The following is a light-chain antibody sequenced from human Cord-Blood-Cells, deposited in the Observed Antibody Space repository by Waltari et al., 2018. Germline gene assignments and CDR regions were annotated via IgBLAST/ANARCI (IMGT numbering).Light chain of an antibody. CDR1: SSDVRGYNY. J-gene: IGLJ3*02. CDR2: EVS. CDR3: SSYAGSNNWV. V-gene: IGLV2-8*01. Sequence: QPALTQPPSAPGSPGRSLTIACTGTSSDVRGYNYVSLYQQHPGKAPKLMIYEVSKRPSGVPDRFSGSKSGNTASLTVSGLQAEDEADYYCSSYAGSNNWVFGGGTKLTVL.